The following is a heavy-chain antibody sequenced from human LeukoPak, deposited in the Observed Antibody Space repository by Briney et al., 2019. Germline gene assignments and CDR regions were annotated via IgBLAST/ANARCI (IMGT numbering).Heavy chain of an antibody. Sequence: GGSLRLSCAASGFTFSSYAMSWVRQAPGKGLEWVSTLSGSGGNTYYADSVKGRVAISRDNSKNTLYLQMNSLRAEDTAVYHCAKGSYYYDSADYFDYWGQGTLVTVSS. J-gene: IGHJ4*02. CDR2: LSGSGGNT. CDR1: GFTFSSYA. D-gene: IGHD3-22*01. V-gene: IGHV3-23*01. CDR3: AKGSYYYDSADYFDY.